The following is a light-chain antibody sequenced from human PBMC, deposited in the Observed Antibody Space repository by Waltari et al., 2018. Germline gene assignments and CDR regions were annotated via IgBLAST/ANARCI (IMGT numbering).Light chain of an antibody. J-gene: IGLJ2*01. CDR2: DVT. CDR1: SSDVRSYNS. Sequence: QSALTQPASVSGSRGQSITFPCPATSSDVRSYNSVSWYQQHPGKAPKLIIYDVTNRPSGVSNRFSGSKSGNTASLTISGLQAEDEADYYCSSYMDTTTLELFGGGTSLTVL. V-gene: IGLV2-14*03. CDR3: SSYMDTTTLEL.